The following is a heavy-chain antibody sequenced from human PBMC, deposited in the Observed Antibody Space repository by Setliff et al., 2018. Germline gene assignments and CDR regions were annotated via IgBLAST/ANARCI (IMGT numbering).Heavy chain of an antibody. D-gene: IGHD3-22*01. CDR1: GYPFTNYG. Sequence: ASVKVSCKASGYPFTNYGITWVRQAPGQGLEWLGWISTYNVNTTYAQKLQDRVTMTTDTSTSTAYMELRSLRSDDTAVYCCARRNFYYDSSGFALYHYYMDVWGKGTTVTVSS. CDR3: ARRNFYYDSSGFALYHYYMDV. V-gene: IGHV1-18*01. J-gene: IGHJ6*03. CDR2: ISTYNVNT.